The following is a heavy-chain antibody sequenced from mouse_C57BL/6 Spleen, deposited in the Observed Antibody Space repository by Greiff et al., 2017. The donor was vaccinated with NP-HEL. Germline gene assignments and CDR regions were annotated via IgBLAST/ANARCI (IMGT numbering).Heavy chain of an antibody. CDR3: TLLYDGYFYFDY. D-gene: IGHD2-3*01. J-gene: IGHJ2*01. V-gene: IGHV6-6*01. CDR1: GFTFSDAW. CDR2: IRNKANNHAT. Sequence: EVQLQQSGGGLVQPGGSMKLSCAASGFTFSDAWMDWVRQSPEKGLEWVAEIRNKANNHATYYAESVKGRFTISRDDSKSSVYLQMNSLRAEDTGIYYCTLLYDGYFYFDYWGQGTTLTVSS.